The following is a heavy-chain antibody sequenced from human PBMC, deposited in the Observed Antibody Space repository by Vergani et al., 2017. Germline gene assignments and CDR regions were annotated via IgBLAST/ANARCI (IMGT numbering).Heavy chain of an antibody. CDR1: GFTFSSYW. CDR2: IKQDGSEK. J-gene: IGHJ6*03. CDR3: ASQGGFDFWSGYYSRQIYYYMDV. D-gene: IGHD3-3*01. V-gene: IGHV3-7*03. Sequence: EVQLVESGGGLVQPGGSLRLSCAASGFTFSSYWMSWVRQAPGKGLEWVANIKQDGSEKYYVDSVKGRFTISRDNAKNSLYLQMNSLRAEDTAVYYCASQGGFDFWSGYYSRQIYYYMDVWGKGTTVTVSS.